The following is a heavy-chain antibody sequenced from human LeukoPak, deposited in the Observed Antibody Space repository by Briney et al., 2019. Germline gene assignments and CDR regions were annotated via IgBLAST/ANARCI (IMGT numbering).Heavy chain of an antibody. Sequence: ASVRVSCKASGYTFTGYYIHWVRQAPGQGLEWMGWIDPNSGGTNYAQKFQGRVTMTSDTSIRTVYMELSRLRSDDTAVYYCARAGQMIAAAGMGVELYYYYMDVWGKGTTVTVSS. J-gene: IGHJ6*03. CDR1: GYTFTGYY. D-gene: IGHD6-13*01. CDR3: ARAGQMIAAAGMGVELYYYYMDV. CDR2: IDPNSGGT. V-gene: IGHV1-2*02.